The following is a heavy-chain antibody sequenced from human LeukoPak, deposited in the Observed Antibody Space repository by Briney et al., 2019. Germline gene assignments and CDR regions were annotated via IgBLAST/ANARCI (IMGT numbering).Heavy chain of an antibody. CDR2: IYSSVT. V-gene: IGHV3-53*01. CDR3: ARRAGAYSHPYDY. D-gene: IGHD4/OR15-4a*01. Sequence: GGSLRLSCTVSGFTVSSNSMSWVRQAPGKGLEWVSFIYSSVTHYSDSVKGRFTISRDNAKNSLYLQMNSLRAEDTAVYYCARRAGAYSHPYDYWGQGTLVTVSS. CDR1: GFTVSSNS. J-gene: IGHJ4*02.